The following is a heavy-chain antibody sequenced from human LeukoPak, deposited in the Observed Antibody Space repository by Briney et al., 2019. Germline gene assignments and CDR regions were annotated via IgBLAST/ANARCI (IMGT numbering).Heavy chain of an antibody. CDR2: ISAYNGNT. D-gene: IGHD4-17*01. CDR3: ARDVRYGDYDSPDY. V-gene: IGHV1-18*01. CDR1: GYTFTSYG. J-gene: IGHJ4*02. Sequence: ASVKVSCKASGYTFTSYGISWVRQAPGQGLEWMGWISAYNGNTNYAQKLQGRVTMTTDTSTSTAYMELRSLRSDDTDVYYCARDVRYGDYDSPDYWGQGTLVTVSS.